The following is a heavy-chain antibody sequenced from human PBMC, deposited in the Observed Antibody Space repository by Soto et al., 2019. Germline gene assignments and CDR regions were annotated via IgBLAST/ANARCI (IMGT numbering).Heavy chain of an antibody. Sequence: GGSLRLSCAASGFTFSSYAMSWVRQAPGKGLEWVSAISGSGGSTYYADSVKGRFTISRDNSKNTLYLQMNSLRAEDTAVYYCAKESEDIVVVVADRNEYYFDYWGQGTLVTVSS. D-gene: IGHD2-15*01. CDR1: GFTFSSYA. CDR2: ISGSGGST. J-gene: IGHJ4*02. V-gene: IGHV3-23*01. CDR3: AKESEDIVVVVADRNEYYFDY.